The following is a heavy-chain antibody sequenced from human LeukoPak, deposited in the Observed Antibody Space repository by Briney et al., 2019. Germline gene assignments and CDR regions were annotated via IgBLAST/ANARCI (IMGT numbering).Heavy chain of an antibody. Sequence: GGSLRLSCAASGFTLSNHAMIWVRQAPGKGLEWVSSISGSGAMTYYADSVKGRFTISRDNAMDTLYLQMNSLRADDTAVYYCVKDRVDGSGSQFDSWGQGSLVIVSS. D-gene: IGHD3-10*01. CDR1: GFTLSNHA. CDR2: ISGSGAMT. V-gene: IGHV3-23*01. CDR3: VKDRVDGSGSQFDS. J-gene: IGHJ4*02.